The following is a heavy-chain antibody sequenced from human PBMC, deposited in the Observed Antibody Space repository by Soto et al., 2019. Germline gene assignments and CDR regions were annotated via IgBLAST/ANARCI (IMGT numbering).Heavy chain of an antibody. CDR1: GYTFTSYY. CDR3: ASRCSSTSCYKVLDYYYGMDV. CDR2: INPSGGTS. J-gene: IGHJ6*02. V-gene: IGHV1-2*02. D-gene: IGHD2-2*02. Sequence: GASVKVSCKASGYTFTSYYIHWVRQAPGRGLEWMGFINPSGGTSTSAQKFQGRVTMTRDTSISTAYMELSRLRSDDTAVYYCASRCSSTSCYKVLDYYYGMDVWGQGTTVTVSS.